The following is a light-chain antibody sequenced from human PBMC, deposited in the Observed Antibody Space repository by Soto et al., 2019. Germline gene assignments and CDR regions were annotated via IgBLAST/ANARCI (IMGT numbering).Light chain of an antibody. V-gene: IGLV1-47*01. J-gene: IGLJ1*01. CDR1: SSSIGSNY. CDR3: AAWDASLSGCV. Sequence: QSVLTQPPSASGTPGQRVTISCSGSSSSIGSNYVYWYQQLPGTAPKLLIYRSTQRPSGVPDRFSGSRSGTSASLAISGLRSEDEADYYCAAWDASLSGCVFGSGTKLTVL. CDR2: RST.